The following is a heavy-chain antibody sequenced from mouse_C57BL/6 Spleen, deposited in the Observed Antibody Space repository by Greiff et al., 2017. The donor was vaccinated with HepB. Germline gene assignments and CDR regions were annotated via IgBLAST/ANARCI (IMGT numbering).Heavy chain of an antibody. CDR1: GYTFTSYG. Sequence: VKLMESGAELARPGASVKLSCKASGYTFTSYGISWVKQRTGQGLEWIGEIYPRSGNTYYNEKFKGKATLTADKSSSTAYMELRSLTSEDSAVYFCSYDYDLYAMDYWGQGTSVTVSS. CDR3: SYDYDLYAMDY. CDR2: IYPRSGNT. D-gene: IGHD2-4*01. J-gene: IGHJ4*01. V-gene: IGHV1-81*01.